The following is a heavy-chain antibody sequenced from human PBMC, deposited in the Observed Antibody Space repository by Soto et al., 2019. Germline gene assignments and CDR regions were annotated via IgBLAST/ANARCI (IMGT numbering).Heavy chain of an antibody. V-gene: IGHV1-69*12. CDR1: GGTFSSYA. D-gene: IGHD2-8*01. CDR2: IIPIFGTA. J-gene: IGHJ6*02. CDR3: ARDHGVYAISYYGMDV. Sequence: QVQLVQSGAEVKKPGSSVKVSCKASGGTFSSYAISWVRQAPGQGLEWMGGIIPIFGTANYAQKFQGRVTITADEXTXTAYMELSSRRSEDTAVYYCARDHGVYAISYYGMDVWGQGTTVTVSS.